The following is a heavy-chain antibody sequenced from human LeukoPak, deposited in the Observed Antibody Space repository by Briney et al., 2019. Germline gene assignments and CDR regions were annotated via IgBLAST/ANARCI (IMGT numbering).Heavy chain of an antibody. CDR2: ISGSGGST. CDR3: AKVGPGGVLWFGEPKY. V-gene: IGHV3-23*01. Sequence: GGSLRLSCAASGFTFSSYAMSWVRQAPGKGLEWVSAISGSGGSTYYADSVKGRFTISRDNSKNTLYLQMNSLRAEDTAVYYCAKVGPGGVLWFGEPKYWGQGTLVTVSS. J-gene: IGHJ4*02. D-gene: IGHD3-10*01. CDR1: GFTFSSYA.